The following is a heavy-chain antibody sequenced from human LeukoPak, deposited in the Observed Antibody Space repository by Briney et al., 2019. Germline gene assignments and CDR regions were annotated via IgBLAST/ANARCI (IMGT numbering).Heavy chain of an antibody. J-gene: IGHJ4*02. Sequence: PGRSLRLSCAASGFTFSNYAIHWVRQAPGKGLDSVAVISYDGSDKYYADSVKGRFTISRDNSKNTLYPQMNSLRAEDTAVYYCAKPRSGIAAPGTPLGYWGQGTLVTVSS. V-gene: IGHV3-30-3*02. CDR2: ISYDGSDK. CDR3: AKPRSGIAAPGTPLGY. CDR1: GFTFSNYA. D-gene: IGHD6-13*01.